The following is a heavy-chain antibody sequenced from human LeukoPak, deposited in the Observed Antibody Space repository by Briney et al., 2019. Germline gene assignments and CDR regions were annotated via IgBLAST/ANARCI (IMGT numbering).Heavy chain of an antibody. CDR1: GFTFSSYA. CDR3: AKDDPLLAVAGVFDY. V-gene: IGHV3-23*01. J-gene: IGHJ4*02. Sequence: GGSLRLSCAASGFTFSSYAMSWVRQAPGKGLEWVSAISGSGGSTYYADSVKGRFTISSDNSKNTLYLQMNSLRAEDTGVYYCAKDDPLLAVAGVFDYWGQGTLVTVSS. CDR2: ISGSGGST. D-gene: IGHD6-19*01.